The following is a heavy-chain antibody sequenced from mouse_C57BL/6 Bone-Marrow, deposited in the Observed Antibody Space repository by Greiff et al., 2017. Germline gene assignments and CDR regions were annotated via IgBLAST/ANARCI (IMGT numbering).Heavy chain of an antibody. CDR3: ARFYDGYYVYAMDY. CDR2: IYPGSGNT. CDR1: GYTFTDYY. D-gene: IGHD2-3*01. Sequence: QVQLQQSGAELVRPGASVKLSCKASGYTFTDYYINWVKQRPGQGLEWIARIYPGSGNTYYNEKFKGKATLTAEKSSSTAYMQLSSLTSEDSAVYFCARFYDGYYVYAMDYRGQGTSVTVSS. V-gene: IGHV1-76*01. J-gene: IGHJ4*01.